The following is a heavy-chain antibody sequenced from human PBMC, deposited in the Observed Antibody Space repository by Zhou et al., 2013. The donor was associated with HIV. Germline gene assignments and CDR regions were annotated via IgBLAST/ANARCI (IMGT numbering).Heavy chain of an antibody. CDR2: VYHSGNT. J-gene: IGHJ3*02. CDR1: GGSFTEYF. Sequence: QVQLQQWGAGLLKPSETLSLTCAVNGGSFTEYFWSWIRQSPGKGLEWIGSVYHSGNTYYNPSLESRVTISVDTSKNHFSLRLTSVTAADTAVYYCARPPWQLRPRPAFDIWGQGTVVAVSS. V-gene: IGHV4-34*02. CDR3: ARPPWQLRPRPAFDI. D-gene: IGHD1-26*01.